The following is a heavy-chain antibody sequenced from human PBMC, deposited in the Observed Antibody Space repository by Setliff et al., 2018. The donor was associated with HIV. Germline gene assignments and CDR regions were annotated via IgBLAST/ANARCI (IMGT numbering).Heavy chain of an antibody. V-gene: IGHV3-11*03. CDR1: GFTFSDYY. CDR2: ISSSSSYT. Sequence: PGGSLRLSCAASGFTFSDYYMSWIRQAPGKGLEWVSYISSSSSYTNYADSVKGRFTISRDNAKNSLYLQMNSLRAEDTAVYYCARRIDDSGSFPNKNWFDTWGQGSLVTVSS. D-gene: IGHD3-10*01. CDR3: ARRIDDSGSFPNKNWFDT. J-gene: IGHJ5*02.